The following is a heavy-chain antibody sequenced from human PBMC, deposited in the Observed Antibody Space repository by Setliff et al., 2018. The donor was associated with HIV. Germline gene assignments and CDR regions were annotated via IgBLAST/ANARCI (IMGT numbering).Heavy chain of an antibody. CDR3: ATSDGSGFFGY. Sequence: GGSLRLSCSASGFTFSDYYINWIRQSPGKGLEWLSYISRNGRTTYYTDSLKGRFTISRDNTKKSLYLHMSDLRAEDTAVYYCATSDGSGFFGYWGQGTLVTGLL. D-gene: IGHD3-10*01. CDR2: ISRNGRTT. V-gene: IGHV3-11*01. J-gene: IGHJ1*01. CDR1: GFTFSDYY.